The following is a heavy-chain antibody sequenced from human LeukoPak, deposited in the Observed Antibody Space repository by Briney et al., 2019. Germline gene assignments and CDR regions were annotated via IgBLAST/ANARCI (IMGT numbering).Heavy chain of an antibody. V-gene: IGHV4-38-2*02. CDR3: ARDTLFRCGGVCSIEFDY. J-gene: IGHJ4*02. Sequence: SETLSLTCAVSGYSISSGYYWGWIRQPPGKGLEWIGSIYHSGSTYYNPSLKSRVTISVDTSKNQFSLKLSSVTAADTAVYYCARDTLFRCGGVCSIEFDYWGQGTLVTVSS. D-gene: IGHD2-21*02. CDR1: GYSISSGYY. CDR2: IYHSGST.